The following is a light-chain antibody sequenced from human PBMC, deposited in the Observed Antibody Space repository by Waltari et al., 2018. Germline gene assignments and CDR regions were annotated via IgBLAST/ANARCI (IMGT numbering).Light chain of an antibody. V-gene: IGLV3-1*01. Sequence: SYELTQPPSVSVSPGQTVSITCSGDRLGDKFACWYQQKAGQSPILVIYQDLKRPSGIPERCSGSRSGNTATLTIRGTHVMDEADYYCQAWDATTGMLFGGGTQVTVL. J-gene: IGLJ2*01. CDR2: QDL. CDR3: QAWDATTGML. CDR1: RLGDKF.